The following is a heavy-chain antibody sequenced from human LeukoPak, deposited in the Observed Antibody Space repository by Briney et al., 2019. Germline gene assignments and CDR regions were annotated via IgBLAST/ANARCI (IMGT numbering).Heavy chain of an antibody. J-gene: IGHJ6*03. V-gene: IGHV4-34*01. D-gene: IGHD6-19*01. CDR1: GGSFSGYY. Sequence: PSETLSLTCAVYGGSFSGYYWSWIRQPPGEGLECIGEINHSGSTNYNPSLKSRVTISVDTSKNQFSLKLSSVTAADTAVYYCARVRSSGPYYYYYYMDVWGKGTTVTVSS. CDR3: ARVRSSGPYYYYYYMDV. CDR2: INHSGST.